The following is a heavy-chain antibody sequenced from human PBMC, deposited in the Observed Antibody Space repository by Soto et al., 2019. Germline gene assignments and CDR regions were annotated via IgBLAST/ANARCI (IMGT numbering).Heavy chain of an antibody. CDR2: IDWDDDK. CDR3: AKATYSSSWYLDY. CDR1: GFSLSTSGMC. Sequence: SGPTLVNPTQTLTLTCTFSGFSLSTSGMCVSWIRQPPGKALEWLALIDWDDDKYYSTSLKTRLTISKDTSKNQVVLTMTNMDPEDTAVYYCAKATYSSSWYLDYWGQGTLVTVSS. D-gene: IGHD6-13*01. V-gene: IGHV2-70*02. J-gene: IGHJ4*02.